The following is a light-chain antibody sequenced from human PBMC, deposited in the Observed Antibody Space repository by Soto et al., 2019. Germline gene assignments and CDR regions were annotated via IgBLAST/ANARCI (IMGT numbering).Light chain of an antibody. Sequence: EIVMTQSPATLSVSPGERATLSCRASQSVSSNLAWYQQKPGQAPRLLIYGASTRATGIPARFSGSGSATEFTLTISSLESEDFAVYYCQQYNNWPHTLGQGTKLEIK. CDR3: QQYNNWPHT. CDR1: QSVSSN. CDR2: GAS. V-gene: IGKV3-15*01. J-gene: IGKJ2*01.